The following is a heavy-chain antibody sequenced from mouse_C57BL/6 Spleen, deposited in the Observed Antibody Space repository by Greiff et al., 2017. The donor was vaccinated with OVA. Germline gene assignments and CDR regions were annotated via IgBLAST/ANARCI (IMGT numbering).Heavy chain of an antibody. V-gene: IGHV5-6*01. CDR1: GFTFSSYG. D-gene: IGHD2-1*01. J-gene: IGHJ2*01. Sequence: EVNVVESGGDLVKPGGSLKLSCAASGFTFSSYGMSWVRQTPDKRLEWVATISSGGSYTYYPDSVKGRFTISRDNAKNTLYLQMSSLKSEDTAMYYCARGDGNYVDYFDYWGQGTTRTVSS. CDR2: ISSGGSYT. CDR3: ARGDGNYVDYFDY.